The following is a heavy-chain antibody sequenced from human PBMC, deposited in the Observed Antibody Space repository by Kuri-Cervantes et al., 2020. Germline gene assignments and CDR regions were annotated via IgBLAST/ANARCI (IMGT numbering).Heavy chain of an antibody. CDR1: GFTFSSYW. CDR2: INSDGSST. V-gene: IGHV3-74*01. Sequence: LSLTCAASGFTFSSYWMHWVRQAPGKGLVWVSRINSDGSSTSYADSVKGRFTISRDNAKNTLYLQMNSLRAEDTAVYYCARVSGYSYGYSFDYWGQGTLVTVSS. CDR3: ARVSGYSYGYSFDY. J-gene: IGHJ4*02. D-gene: IGHD5-18*01.